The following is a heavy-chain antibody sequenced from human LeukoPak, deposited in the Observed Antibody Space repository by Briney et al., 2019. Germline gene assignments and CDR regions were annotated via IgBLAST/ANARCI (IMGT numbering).Heavy chain of an antibody. D-gene: IGHD3-22*01. J-gene: IGHJ4*02. V-gene: IGHV4-39*07. Sequence: SETLSLTCTVSGGSISSSSYYWGWIRQPPGRGLEWIGSIYYSGSTYYNPSLKSRVTISVDTSKNQFSLKLSSVTAADTAVYYCARGRPIGSSGYHGPFVGYWGQGTLVTVSS. CDR1: GGSISSSSYY. CDR2: IYYSGST. CDR3: ARGRPIGSSGYHGPFVGY.